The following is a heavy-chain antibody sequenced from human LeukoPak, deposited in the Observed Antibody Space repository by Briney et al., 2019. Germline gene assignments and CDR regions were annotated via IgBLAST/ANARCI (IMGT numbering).Heavy chain of an antibody. D-gene: IGHD3-10*01. CDR2: MNPKSGDT. J-gene: IGHJ5*02. CDR3: ARGWVRITMVRGVRKPPARWFDP. Sequence: AASVKVSCKASGYTFTSYDINWGRQAPGQGLEWMGWMNPKSGDTGYAQKFQGGVTMTRNTSRSTAYMELSSLRSEDTAVYYCARGWVRITMVRGVRKPPARWFDPWGQGTLVTVSS. V-gene: IGHV1-8*01. CDR1: GYTFTSYD.